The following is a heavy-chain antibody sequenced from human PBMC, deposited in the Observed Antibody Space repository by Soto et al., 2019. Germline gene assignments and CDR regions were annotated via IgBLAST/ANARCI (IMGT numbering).Heavy chain of an antibody. J-gene: IGHJ6*02. V-gene: IGHV3-15*07. CDR3: TTRPWRLPADYYGMDV. CDR1: GSTFSNAW. CDR2: IKSKTDGGTT. Sequence: PGGSLRLSCAASGSTFSNAWMNWVRQAPGKGLEWVGRIKSKTDGGTTDYAAPVKGRFTISRDDSKNTPYLQMNSLKTEDTAVYYCTTRPWRLPADYYGMDVWGQGTTVTVSS. D-gene: IGHD5-18*01.